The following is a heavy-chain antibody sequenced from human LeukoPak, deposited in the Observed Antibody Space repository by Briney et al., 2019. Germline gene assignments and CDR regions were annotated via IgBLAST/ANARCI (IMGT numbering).Heavy chain of an antibody. D-gene: IGHD3-3*01. CDR3: ARITYDFWSGYYMPDDP. CDR2: TSIYNGNT. Sequence: ASVKVSCKASGYTLTNYGISWVRQAPGQGLEWMGWTSIYNGNTDYAQKLRGRVTMTTDTSTSTAYMELRSLRSDDTAVYYCARITYDFWSGYYMPDDPWGQGTLVTVSS. V-gene: IGHV1-18*01. CDR1: GYTLTNYG. J-gene: IGHJ5*02.